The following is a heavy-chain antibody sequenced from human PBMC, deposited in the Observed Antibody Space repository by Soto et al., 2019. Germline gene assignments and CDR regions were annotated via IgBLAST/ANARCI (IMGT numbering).Heavy chain of an antibody. CDR2: VYYTGST. CDR1: GGSISNFY. CDR3: ARGTASYRFGDSWYYFDY. J-gene: IGHJ4*02. V-gene: IGHV4-59*01. D-gene: IGHD3-16*02. Sequence: PSETLSLTCTVSGGSISNFYWSWIRQPPGKGLEWIGYVYYTGSTSYNPSLKSRVTISADTSKNQFSLKLSSVTAADTAVYYCARGTASYRFGDSWYYFDYWGQGTLVTVSS.